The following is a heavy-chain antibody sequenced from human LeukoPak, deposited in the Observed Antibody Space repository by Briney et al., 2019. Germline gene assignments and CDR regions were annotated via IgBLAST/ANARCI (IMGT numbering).Heavy chain of an antibody. CDR1: GGSVSSGSYY. CDR2: IYYSGST. D-gene: IGHD3-22*01. V-gene: IGHV4-61*01. CDR3: ARAFYDSSGYYPTPDNWFDP. Sequence: SETPSLTCTVSGGSVSSGSYYWSWIRQPPGKGLEWIGYIYYSGSTNYNPSLKSRVTVSVDTSKNQFSLKLSSVTAVDTAVYYCARAFYDSSGYYPTPDNWFDPWGQGTLVTVSS. J-gene: IGHJ5*02.